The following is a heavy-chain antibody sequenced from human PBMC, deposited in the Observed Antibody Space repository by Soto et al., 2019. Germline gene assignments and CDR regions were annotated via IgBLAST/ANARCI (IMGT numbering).Heavy chain of an antibody. CDR2: IYYSGST. CDR3: ARENPATVTANDYYHYMDV. D-gene: IGHD4-17*01. Sequence: SETLSLTCTVSGGSISSYYWSWIRQPPGKGLEWIGYIYYSGSTNYNPSLKSRVTISVDTSKNQFSLKLSSVTAADTAVYYCARENPATVTANDYYHYMDVWGKGTTVTVSS. J-gene: IGHJ6*03. V-gene: IGHV4-59*01. CDR1: GGSISSYY.